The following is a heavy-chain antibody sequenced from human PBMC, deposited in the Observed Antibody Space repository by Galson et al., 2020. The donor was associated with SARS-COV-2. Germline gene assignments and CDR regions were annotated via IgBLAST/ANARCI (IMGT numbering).Heavy chain of an antibody. CDR2: IIPTFGTA. CDR1: GGPFSSYA. D-gene: IGHD6-19*01. CDR3: ARERDGSGWTAAYDY. Sequence: SVKVSCKASGGPFSSYAISWVRQAPGQGLEWMGGIIPTFGTANYAQKFQGRVTITTDESTSTAYMELSSLRSEDTAVYYCARERDGSGWTAAYDYWGQGTLVTVSS. V-gene: IGHV1-69*05. J-gene: IGHJ4*02.